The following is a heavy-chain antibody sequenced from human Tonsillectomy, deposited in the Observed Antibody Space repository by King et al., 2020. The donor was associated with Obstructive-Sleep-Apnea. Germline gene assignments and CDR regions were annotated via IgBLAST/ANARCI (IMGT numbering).Heavy chain of an antibody. CDR3: ARVGDGYDYVTGSYHPFDY. CDR1: GESISSGPYY. Sequence: QLQESGPGLVKPSETLSLTCSVSGESISSGPYYWSWIRQYPGKGLEWMGYIYYSGRAKYNPSLQSRITISLDTSKNQVCLNLRSVTVADTAVYYCARVGDGYDYVTGSYHPFDYWGQGIQVIVSS. CDR2: IYYSGRA. D-gene: IGHD3-16*02. J-gene: IGHJ4*02. V-gene: IGHV4-31*03.